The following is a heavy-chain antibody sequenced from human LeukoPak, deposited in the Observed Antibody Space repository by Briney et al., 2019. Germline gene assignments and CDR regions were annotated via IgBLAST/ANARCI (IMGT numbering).Heavy chain of an antibody. CDR1: GFTVSRHY. CDR2: ISGSGGST. V-gene: IGHV3-23*01. CDR3: AKERAAAGFDY. Sequence: GGSLRLSCAASGFTVSRHYMSWVRQAPGKGLEWVSDISGSGGSTYYADSVKGRFTISRDNSKNTLYLQMNSLRAEDTAVYYCAKERAAAGFDYWGQGTLVTVSS. J-gene: IGHJ4*02. D-gene: IGHD6-13*01.